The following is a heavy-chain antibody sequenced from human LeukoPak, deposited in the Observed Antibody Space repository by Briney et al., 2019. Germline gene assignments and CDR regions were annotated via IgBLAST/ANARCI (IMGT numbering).Heavy chain of an antibody. V-gene: IGHV3-7*01. CDR1: GLTFNKYW. CDR2: IKQDGSEK. D-gene: IGHD6-19*01. J-gene: IGHJ1*01. CDR3: ATGYSSGWYFYFQH. Sequence: GGSLRLSCEAAGLTFNKYWMTWVRQAPGKGLEWVANIKQDGSEKNYVDSVKGRFTISRDNAKNSLSLRMNSLSAEDTAVYYCATGYSSGWYFYFQHWGQGSLVSVSS.